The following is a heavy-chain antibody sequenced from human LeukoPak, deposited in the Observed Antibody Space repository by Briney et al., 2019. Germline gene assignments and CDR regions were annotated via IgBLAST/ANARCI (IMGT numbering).Heavy chain of an antibody. CDR2: IYYSGST. J-gene: IGHJ4*02. CDR3: AREVVAAAGTVDY. CDR1: GGSISSTSYY. Sequence: SETLSLTCTVSGGSISSTSYYWGWIRQPPGKGLEWIGSIYYSGSTYYNPSLKSRVTISVDTSKNQLSLKVKSVTAADTAVYYCAREVVAAAGTVDYWGQGTLVIVSS. V-gene: IGHV4-39*07. D-gene: IGHD6-13*01.